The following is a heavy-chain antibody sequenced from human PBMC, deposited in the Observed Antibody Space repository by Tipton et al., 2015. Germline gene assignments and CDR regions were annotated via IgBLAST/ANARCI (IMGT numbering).Heavy chain of an antibody. CDR1: GGSISSGGYY. CDR3: ARRSIVGQRGLDS. V-gene: IGHV4-31*03. Sequence: TLSLTCTVSGGSISSGGYYWNWIRQHPGKGLEWIAYIYYSGSTYYNPSLKSRVSISVDTSKNQFSLKLSSVTVADTAPYYCARRSIVGQRGLDSWGQGALVTVSS. J-gene: IGHJ4*02. CDR2: IYYSGST. D-gene: IGHD1-26*01.